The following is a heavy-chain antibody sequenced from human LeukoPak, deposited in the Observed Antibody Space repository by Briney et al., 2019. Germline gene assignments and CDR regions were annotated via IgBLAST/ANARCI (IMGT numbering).Heavy chain of an antibody. J-gene: IGHJ5*02. CDR1: GYTFTGYY. V-gene: IGHV1-2*02. D-gene: IGHD1-26*01. CDR2: INPNSGGT. CDR3: ARAFVHVAVGGTVNRLVWFDP. Sequence: GASVKVSCKASGYTFTGYYMHWVRQAPGQGLEWMGWINPNSGGTNYAQKFQGRVTMTRDTSISTAYMELSRLRSDDTAVYYCARAFVHVAVGGTVNRLVWFDPWGQGTLVTVSS.